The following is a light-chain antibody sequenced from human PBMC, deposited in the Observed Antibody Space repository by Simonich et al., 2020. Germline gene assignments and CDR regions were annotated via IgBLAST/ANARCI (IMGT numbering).Light chain of an antibody. V-gene: IGKV4-1*01. CDR2: WAS. Sequence: DIVMTQSPDSLAVSLGERATINCKSSQSVLYSSNTKNYLAWYQQKPAQPPKLLIYWASTRESGVPDRFSGSGSGTDFTLTISSLQAEDVAVYYCQQYYSTPLTFGGGTKVEIK. CDR3: QQYYSTPLT. J-gene: IGKJ4*01. CDR1: QSVLYSSNTKNY.